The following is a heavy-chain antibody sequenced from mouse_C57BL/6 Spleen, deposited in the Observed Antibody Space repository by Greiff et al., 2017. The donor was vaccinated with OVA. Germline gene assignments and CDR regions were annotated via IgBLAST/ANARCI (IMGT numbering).Heavy chain of an antibody. Sequence: QVQLQQPGAELVKPGASVKMSCKASGYTFTSYWITWVKQRPGQGLEWIGDIYPGRGNTNYNEKFKSKATLTVDTTSSTAYMQLSSLAPEDSAVYYCAITTVVYFDYWGQGTTLTVSS. V-gene: IGHV1-55*01. J-gene: IGHJ2*01. CDR1: GYTFTSYW. D-gene: IGHD1-1*01. CDR3: AITTVVYFDY. CDR2: IYPGRGNT.